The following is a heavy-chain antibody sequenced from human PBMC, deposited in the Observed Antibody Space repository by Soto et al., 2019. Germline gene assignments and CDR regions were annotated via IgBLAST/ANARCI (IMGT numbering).Heavy chain of an antibody. D-gene: IGHD5-12*01. CDR1: GFTFSSYG. V-gene: IGHV3-30*18. Sequence: QVQLVESGGGVVQPGRSLRLSCAASGFTFSSYGMHWVRQAPGKGLEWVAVISYDGSNKYYADSVKGRLTISRDNSKNMLYLQMNSLRGEDTAVYYCAKDNGSGCDWLRVGDASDIWGPGTMVTVSS. CDR3: AKDNGSGCDWLRVGDASDI. CDR2: ISYDGSNK. J-gene: IGHJ3*02.